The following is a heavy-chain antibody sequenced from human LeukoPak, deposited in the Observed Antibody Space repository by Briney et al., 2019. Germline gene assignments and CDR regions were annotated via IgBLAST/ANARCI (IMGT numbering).Heavy chain of an antibody. V-gene: IGHV3-23*01. CDR2: ISGSGGST. CDR3: AKDPGYCSSTSCYLYYFDY. Sequence: PGGSLRLSCAASGFTFSSYAMNWVRQAPGKGLEWVSAISGSGGSTYYADSVKGRFTISRDNSKNTLYLQMNSLRAEDTAVYYCAKDPGYCSSTSCYLYYFDYWGQGTLVTVSS. CDR1: GFTFSSYA. D-gene: IGHD2-2*01. J-gene: IGHJ4*02.